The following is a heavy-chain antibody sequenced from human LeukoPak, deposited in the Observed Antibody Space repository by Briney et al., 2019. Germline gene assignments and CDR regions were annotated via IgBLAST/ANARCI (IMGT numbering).Heavy chain of an antibody. V-gene: IGHV1-18*01. CDR2: ISAYNGNT. D-gene: IGHD2-15*01. J-gene: IGHJ4*02. Sequence: ASVTVSCKASGYTFNIYGISWVRQAPGQGLEWMGWISAYNGNTNYAQKLQGRVTMTTDTSTSTAYMELRSLRSDDTAVYYCARSAQRSGGGCYPDYWGQGTLVTVSS. CDR1: GYTFNIYG. CDR3: ARSAQRSGGGCYPDY.